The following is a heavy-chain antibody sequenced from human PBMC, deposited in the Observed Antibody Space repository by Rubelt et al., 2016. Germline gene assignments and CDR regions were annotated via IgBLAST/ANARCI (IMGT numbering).Heavy chain of an antibody. J-gene: IGHJ5*02. Sequence: QVQLVQSGAEVKKPGASVKVSCKASGYTFTSYYMHWVRQAPGQGLEWMGIINPRGGSTSYAQKFQGRVTMTRETSTSTVYMELSSLRSEDTAVYYCARSPRYDFEDNWFDPWGQGTLVTVSS. CDR3: ARSPRYDFEDNWFDP. CDR1: GYTFTSYY. V-gene: IGHV1-46*01. CDR2: INPRGGST. D-gene: IGHD3-3*01.